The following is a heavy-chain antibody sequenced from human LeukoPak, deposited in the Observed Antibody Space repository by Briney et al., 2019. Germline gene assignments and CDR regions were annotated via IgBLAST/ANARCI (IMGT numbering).Heavy chain of an antibody. Sequence: SETLSLTCAVYGGSFSGYYWSWIRQPPGKGLEWIGEINHSGSTNYNPSLKSRVTISVDTSKNQFSLKLSSVTAADTAVYYCARGSGYGHPGYWGQGTLVTVSS. J-gene: IGHJ4*02. CDR1: GGSFSGYY. CDR3: ARGSGYGHPGY. D-gene: IGHD5-12*01. CDR2: INHSGST. V-gene: IGHV4-34*01.